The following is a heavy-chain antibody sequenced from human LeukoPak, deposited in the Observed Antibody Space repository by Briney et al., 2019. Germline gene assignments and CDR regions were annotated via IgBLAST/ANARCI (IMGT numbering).Heavy chain of an antibody. D-gene: IGHD4-17*01. CDR2: IYYRGST. CDR1: GGSISSSSYY. CDR3: ARLVTEYGDYATYYYYYMDV. Sequence: SETLSLTCTVSGGSISSSSYYWGWIRQPPGTGLEWIGSIYYRGSTYYNPSLKSPVTISVDTSKNQFSLKLSSVTAADTAVYYCARLVTEYGDYATYYYYYMDVWGKGTTVTISS. J-gene: IGHJ6*03. V-gene: IGHV4-39*01.